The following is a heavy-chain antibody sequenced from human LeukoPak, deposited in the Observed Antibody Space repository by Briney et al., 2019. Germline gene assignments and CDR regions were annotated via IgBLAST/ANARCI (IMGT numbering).Heavy chain of an antibody. J-gene: IGHJ4*02. Sequence: KPGGSLRLSCAASGFTFSSYSMNWVRQAPGKGLEWDSSISSSSSYIYYADSVKGRFTISRDNAKNSLYLQMNSLRAEDTAVYYCAREMELGYYYDSSGYSLFDYWGQGTLVTVSS. CDR3: AREMELGYYYDSSGYSLFDY. V-gene: IGHV3-21*01. CDR2: ISSSSSYI. D-gene: IGHD3-22*01. CDR1: GFTFSSYS.